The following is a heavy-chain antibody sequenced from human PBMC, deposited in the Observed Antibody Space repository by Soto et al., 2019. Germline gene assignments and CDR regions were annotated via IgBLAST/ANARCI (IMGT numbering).Heavy chain of an antibody. J-gene: IGHJ5*02. Sequence: GESLKISCAASGFTFSGSAMHWVRQASGKGLEWVGRIRSKANSYATAYAASVKGRFTISRDDSKNTAYLQMNSLKTEDTAVYYCARRHEYSSSSSPFDPWGQGTLVTVSS. CDR3: ARRHEYSSSSSPFDP. D-gene: IGHD6-6*01. CDR2: IRSKANSYAT. V-gene: IGHV3-73*01. CDR1: GFTFSGSA.